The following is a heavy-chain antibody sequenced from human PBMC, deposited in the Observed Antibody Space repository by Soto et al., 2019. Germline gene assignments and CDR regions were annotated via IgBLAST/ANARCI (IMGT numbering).Heavy chain of an antibody. CDR3: ARDVSSDTTGFRGYDL. V-gene: IGHV1-69*06. J-gene: IGHJ4*02. Sequence: QLHLVQSGAEVKKAGSSVKVSCKASGGTVSSYAITWVRQAPGKGLEWMGVFIPIFVSAHYAPKFQGRITITADKSTSTAYMEWSGLTSEDTPIYYCARDVSSDTTGFRGYDLWGQGTQVTVSS. CDR1: GGTVSSYA. D-gene: IGHD3-10*01. CDR2: FIPIFVSA.